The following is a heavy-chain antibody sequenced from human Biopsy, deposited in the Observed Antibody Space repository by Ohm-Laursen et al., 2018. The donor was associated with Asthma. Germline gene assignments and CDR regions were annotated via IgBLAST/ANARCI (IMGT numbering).Heavy chain of an antibody. D-gene: IGHD2-15*01. CDR2: VSHTGST. CDR1: GGSIRSHD. V-gene: IGHV4-59*07. J-gene: IGHJ5*02. CDR3: ARLADCSGGACYSYGWFDP. Sequence: SDTLSLTCTVSGGSIRSHDWTWIRLPPGKGLEYIGDVSHTGSTNYNPSLKSRVTMSLDTSKNQFSLRLTSVTPADTAVYYFARLADCSGGACYSYGWFDPWGQGTRVTVSS.